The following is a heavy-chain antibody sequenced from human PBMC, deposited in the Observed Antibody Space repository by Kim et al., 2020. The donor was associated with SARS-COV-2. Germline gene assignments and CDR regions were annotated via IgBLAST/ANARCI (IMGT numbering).Heavy chain of an antibody. CDR3: ARDRVGDWTFDY. Sequence: ASVKVSCKASGYTFTSNHMHWVRQAPGQGLEWMGMITPSGGSTNYAQKFQGSVTMTRDTSTSTVYMELSSLRSEDTAVYYCARDRVGDWTFDYWGQGTLVTVSP. D-gene: IGHD2-21*02. J-gene: IGHJ4*02. V-gene: IGHV1-46*01. CDR2: ITPSGGST. CDR1: GYTFTSNH.